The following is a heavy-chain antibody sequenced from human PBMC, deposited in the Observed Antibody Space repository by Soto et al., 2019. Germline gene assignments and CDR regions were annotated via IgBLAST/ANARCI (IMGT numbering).Heavy chain of an antibody. D-gene: IGHD3-10*01. J-gene: IGHJ4*02. CDR3: ARGGVPSRRRSYYFDY. V-gene: IGHV3-48*01. Sequence: PGGSLRLSCAASGFTFSSYSMNWVRQAPGKGLEWVSYISSSSSTIYYADSVKGRFTISRGNAKNSLYLQMNSLRAEDTAVYYCARGGVPSRRRSYYFDYWGKGTLVTVSS. CDR1: GFTFSSYS. CDR2: ISSSSSTI.